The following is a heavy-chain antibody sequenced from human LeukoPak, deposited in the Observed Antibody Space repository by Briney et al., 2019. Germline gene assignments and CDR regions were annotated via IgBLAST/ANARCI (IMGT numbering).Heavy chain of an antibody. CDR3: AKSWRSSGRQRYYYYYMDV. J-gene: IGHJ6*03. D-gene: IGHD1-26*01. CDR2: ISGSGGST. V-gene: IGHV3-23*01. Sequence: PGGSLRLSCAASGFIFSNYYLNWVRQAPGKGLEWVSAISGSGGSTYYADSVKGRFTISRDNSKNTLYLQMNSLRAEDTAVYYCAKSWRSSGRQRYYYYYMDVWGKGTTVTVSS. CDR1: GFIFSNYY.